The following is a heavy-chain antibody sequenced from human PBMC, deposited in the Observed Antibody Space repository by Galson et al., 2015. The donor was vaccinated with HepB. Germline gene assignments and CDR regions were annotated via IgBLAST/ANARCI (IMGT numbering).Heavy chain of an antibody. V-gene: IGHV1-18*01. CDR3: ARSDGAVPGYSDH. D-gene: IGHD5-24*01. Sequence: SVKVSCKASGYTFISYGINWVRQAPGQGLEWMGWISAYNGDTKNAQRFQGGITMTTDTSTSTAHMELRNLKSDDTAVYYCARSDGAVPGYSDHWGQGTLITVSS. CDR2: ISAYNGDT. J-gene: IGHJ4*02. CDR1: GYTFISYG.